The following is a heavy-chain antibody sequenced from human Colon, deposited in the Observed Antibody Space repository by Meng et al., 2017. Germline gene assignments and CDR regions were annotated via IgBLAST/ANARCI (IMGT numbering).Heavy chain of an antibody. Sequence: VPVPGPGSGLGQPSQTLSLTCTVSGGSISSCDYYWSWFRQPPGKGLEWIGYIYYSGSTYSNASLKSRVTISIDRSKTQFSLKLSSVTAADTAVYYCARDRKHYGERGWFDPWGQGTLVTVSS. CDR1: GGSISSCDYY. V-gene: IGHV4-30-4*01. CDR2: IYYSGST. CDR3: ARDRKHYGERGWFDP. D-gene: IGHD4-17*01. J-gene: IGHJ5*02.